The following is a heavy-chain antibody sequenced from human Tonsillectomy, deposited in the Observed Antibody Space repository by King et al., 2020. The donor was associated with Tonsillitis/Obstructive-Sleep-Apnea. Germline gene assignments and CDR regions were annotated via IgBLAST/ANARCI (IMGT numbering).Heavy chain of an antibody. Sequence: QLVQSGAEVKKPGASVKVSCKASGYTFTGYYMHWVRQAPGQGLEWMGWINPNSGGTNYAQKFQGRVTMTRDTSISTAYMELSRLRSDDTAVYYCHRAGVVPAATTYYYYYGMDVWGQGTTVTVSS. CDR3: HRAGVVPAATTYYYYYGMDV. D-gene: IGHD2-2*01. CDR1: GYTFTGYY. V-gene: IGHV1-2*02. J-gene: IGHJ6*02. CDR2: INPNSGGT.